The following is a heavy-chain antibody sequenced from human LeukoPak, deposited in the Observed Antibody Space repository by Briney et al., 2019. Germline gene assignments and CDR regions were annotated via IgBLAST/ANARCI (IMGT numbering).Heavy chain of an antibody. V-gene: IGHV4-59*08. D-gene: IGHD6-13*01. CDR1: GGSISSYY. CDR2: IYYSGST. Sequence: KTSETPSLTCTVSGGSISSYYWSWIRQPPGKGLEWIGYIYYSGSTNYNPSLKSRVTISVDTSKNQFSLKLSSVTAADTAVYYCARLDYSSRYLNSGYYFDYWGQGTLVTVSS. CDR3: ARLDYSSRYLNSGYYFDY. J-gene: IGHJ4*02.